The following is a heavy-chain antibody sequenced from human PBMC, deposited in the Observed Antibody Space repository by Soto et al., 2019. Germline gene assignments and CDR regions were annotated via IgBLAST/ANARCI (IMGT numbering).Heavy chain of an antibody. CDR3: AILWSSSWYDAFDI. Sequence: QLQLQESGPGLVKPSETLSLTCTVSGGSISSSSYYWGWIRQPPGKGLEWIGSIYYSGSTYYNPSLKSRVTISVDTSKNQFSLKLSSVTAADTAVYYCAILWSSSWYDAFDIWGQGTMVTVSS. J-gene: IGHJ3*02. D-gene: IGHD6-13*01. CDR2: IYYSGST. V-gene: IGHV4-39*01. CDR1: GGSISSSSYY.